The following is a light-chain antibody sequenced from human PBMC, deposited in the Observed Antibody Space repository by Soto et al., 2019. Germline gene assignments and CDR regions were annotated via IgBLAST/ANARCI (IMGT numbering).Light chain of an antibody. CDR3: QQYGSSPET. V-gene: IGKV3-20*01. Sequence: EIVLTQSPATLSLSPGERATLSCRASQSVSSYLAWYQQKPGQAPRLLIYGASNRATGIPDRFSGSGSGTDFTLTISRLEPEDFAFYYCQQYGSSPETFGQGTKVDIK. CDR2: GAS. CDR1: QSVSSY. J-gene: IGKJ1*01.